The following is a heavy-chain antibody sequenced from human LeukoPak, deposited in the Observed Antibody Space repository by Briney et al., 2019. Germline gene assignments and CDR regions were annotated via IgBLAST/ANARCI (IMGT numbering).Heavy chain of an antibody. J-gene: IGHJ4*02. V-gene: IGHV3-74*01. Sequence: GGSLRLSCAASGFTFSSYWMHWVRQAPGKGLVWVSRIKSDGSNTNYADSVKGRFTISRDNAKNTLHLQMNSLRAEDTAVYYCARAHVAAAGDFDYWGQGTLVTVSS. CDR2: IKSDGSNT. D-gene: IGHD6-13*01. CDR1: GFTFSSYW. CDR3: ARAHVAAAGDFDY.